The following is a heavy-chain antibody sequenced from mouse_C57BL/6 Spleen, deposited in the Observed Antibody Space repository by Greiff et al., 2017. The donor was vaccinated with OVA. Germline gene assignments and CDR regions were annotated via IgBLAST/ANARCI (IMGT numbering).Heavy chain of an antibody. CDR2: ISGGGSYT. V-gene: IGHV5-4*01. CDR1: GFTFSSYA. Sequence: EVKLVESGGGLVKPGGSLKLSCAASGFTFSSYAMSWVRQTPEKRLEWVATISGGGSYTYYPDNVKGRFTISRDNAKNNLYLQMSHLKSEDTAMDYCARDGFYDYDVGFAYWGQGTLVTVSA. CDR3: ARDGFYDYDVGFAY. J-gene: IGHJ3*01. D-gene: IGHD2-4*01.